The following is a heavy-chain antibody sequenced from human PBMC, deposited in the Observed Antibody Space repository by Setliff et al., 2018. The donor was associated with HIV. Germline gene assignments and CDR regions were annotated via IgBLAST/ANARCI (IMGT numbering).Heavy chain of an antibody. J-gene: IGHJ4*02. CDR3: ARQTWEYYDTLTGYYRSPKNFDS. D-gene: IGHD3-9*01. Sequence: PSETLSLTCTVSGGSVSTSTYYWGWIRQPPGKGLEYIGTLSYTGSTYYDPSLKSRVTISLDTSKNQFFLKLSSVTAPDTAIYYCARQTWEYYDTLTGYYRSPKNFDSWGQGTLVTVSS. V-gene: IGHV4-39*01. CDR1: GGSVSTSTYY. CDR2: LSYTGST.